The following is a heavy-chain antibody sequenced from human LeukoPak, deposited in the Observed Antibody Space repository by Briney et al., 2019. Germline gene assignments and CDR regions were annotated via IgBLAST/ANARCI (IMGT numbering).Heavy chain of an antibody. CDR1: GYTFTGYY. V-gene: IGHV1-2*06. CDR3: ARVAVAGHPPWPGIDY. CDR2: INPNSGGT. J-gene: IGHJ4*02. Sequence: ASVKVSCKASGYTFTGYYMHWVRQAPGQGLEWMGRINPNSGGTNYAQKFQGRVIMTRDTSISTAYMELSRLRSDDTAVYYCARVAVAGHPPWPGIDYWGQGTLVTVSS. D-gene: IGHD6-19*01.